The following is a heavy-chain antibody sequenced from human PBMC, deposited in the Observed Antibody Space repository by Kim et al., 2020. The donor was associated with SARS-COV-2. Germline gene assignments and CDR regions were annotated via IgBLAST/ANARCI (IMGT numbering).Heavy chain of an antibody. D-gene: IGHD4-17*01. V-gene: IGHV3-23*01. Sequence: GGSLRLSCAASGFTFSSYGMSWVRQAPGKGLEWVSVISGSGGYADSVNGRFTISRDNSKNTLYLQMHSLRAEDTAVYYCAKMTTVSTPPSYGLDVWGQGTTVTVSS. J-gene: IGHJ6*02. CDR3: AKMTTVSTPPSYGLDV. CDR1: GFTFSSYG. CDR2: ISGSGG.